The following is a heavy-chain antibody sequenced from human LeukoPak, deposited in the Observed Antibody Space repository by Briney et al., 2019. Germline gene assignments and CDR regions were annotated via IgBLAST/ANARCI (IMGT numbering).Heavy chain of an antibody. CDR3: ARDLGVGSSRGYGY. Sequence: SETLSLTCTVSGDSISSSSSYWGWIRQPPGKGLEWVGSLSYSGSTFYNPSLKSRVTMSVDTSKNQFSLKLNSVTAADTAVYYCARDLGVGSSRGYGYWGQGTLVTVSS. CDR2: LSYSGST. J-gene: IGHJ4*02. CDR1: GDSISSSSSY. D-gene: IGHD3-10*01. V-gene: IGHV4-39*07.